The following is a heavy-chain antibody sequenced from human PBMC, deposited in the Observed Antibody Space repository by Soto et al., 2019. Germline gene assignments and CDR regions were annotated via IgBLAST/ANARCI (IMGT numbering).Heavy chain of an antibody. J-gene: IGHJ6*02. CDR3: AKVRAPYLSASYFYYGLDV. Sequence: GGSLRLSCAASGFTFSHYVLSWVRQAPGRGLEWVSSISGSGSSVYLADSVRGRFTMSRDLSRNTVSLQMNRLRAEDTAIYYCAKVRAPYLSASYFYYGLDVWGQGTTVTVSS. V-gene: IGHV3-23*01. CDR1: GFTFSHYV. CDR2: ISGSGSSV. D-gene: IGHD3-10*01.